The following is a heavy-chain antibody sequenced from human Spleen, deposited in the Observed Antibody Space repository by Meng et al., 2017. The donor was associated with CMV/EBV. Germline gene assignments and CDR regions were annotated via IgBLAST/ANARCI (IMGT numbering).Heavy chain of an antibody. D-gene: IGHD2-8*01. CDR2: IYYSGST. CDR3: ARSHGGEMGYFDY. J-gene: IGHJ4*02. Sequence: SETLSLTCTVSGGSIRNIDFYWGWIRQSPGKGLEWIGNIYYSGSTNYNPSFESRVTISVDTSKNQFSLKLSSVTAADTAVFYCARSHGGEMGYFDYWGQGRLVTVSS. V-gene: IGHV4-39*07. CDR1: GGSIRNIDFY.